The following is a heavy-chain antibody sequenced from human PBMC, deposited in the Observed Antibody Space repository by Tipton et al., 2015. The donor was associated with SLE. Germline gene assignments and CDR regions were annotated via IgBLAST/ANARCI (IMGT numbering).Heavy chain of an antibody. J-gene: IGHJ4*02. CDR1: GGSISSYF. Sequence: TLSLTCVVSGGSISSYFWNWIRQPPGKALEWIAYISYSGSAKYNPSLESRVTMSVDMSKKEVSLNLKSMTTADTAVYFCAGDSSGSYYDRGGYYQLANRHLDSWGRGILVTVSS. V-gene: IGHV4-59*01. CDR2: ISYSGSA. D-gene: IGHD3-22*01. CDR3: AGDSSGSYYDRGGYYQLANRHLDS.